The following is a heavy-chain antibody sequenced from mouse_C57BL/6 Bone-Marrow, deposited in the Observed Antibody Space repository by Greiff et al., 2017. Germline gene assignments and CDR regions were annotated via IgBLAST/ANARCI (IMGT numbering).Heavy chain of an antibody. CDR2: IHPNSGST. CDR1: GYTFTSYW. Sequence: QVQLQQPGAELVKPGASVKLSCKASGYTFTSYWRHWVKQRPGQGLEWIGMIHPNSGSTNYNEKFKSKATLTVDKSSSTAYMQLSSLTSEDSAVYYCARKTTVVAHWYFDVWGTGTTVTVSS. D-gene: IGHD1-1*01. CDR3: ARKTTVVAHWYFDV. V-gene: IGHV1-64*01. J-gene: IGHJ1*03.